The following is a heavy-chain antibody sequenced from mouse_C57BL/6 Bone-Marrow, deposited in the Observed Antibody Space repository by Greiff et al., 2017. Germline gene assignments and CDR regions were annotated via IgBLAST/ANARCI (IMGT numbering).Heavy chain of an antibody. D-gene: IGHD2-3*01. J-gene: IGHJ3*01. CDR3: ATDDGYCSWFAY. CDR1: GFNIKDDY. V-gene: IGHV14-4*01. Sequence: EVQLQQSGAELVRPGASVKLSCTASGFNIKDDYMHWVKQRPEQGLEWIGWIDPENGDTEYASKFQGKATITADTSSNTAYLQLSSLTSEDTAVYYCATDDGYCSWFAYWGQGTRVTVSA. CDR2: IDPENGDT.